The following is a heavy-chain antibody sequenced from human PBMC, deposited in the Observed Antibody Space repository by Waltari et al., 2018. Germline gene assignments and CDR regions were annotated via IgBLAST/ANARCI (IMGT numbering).Heavy chain of an antibody. V-gene: IGHV4-38-2*01. CDR3: VSSSGWYDAVDY. J-gene: IGHJ4*02. D-gene: IGHD6-19*01. CDR1: GYSISSGYY. Sequence: QVQLQESGPGLVKPSETLSLTCAVSGYSISSGYYWGWIRQPPGKGLEWIGSIYHSGSTYYNPSLKSRVTISVDTSKNQFSLKLSSVTAADTAVYYCVSSSGWYDAVDYWGQGTLVTVSS. CDR2: IYHSGST.